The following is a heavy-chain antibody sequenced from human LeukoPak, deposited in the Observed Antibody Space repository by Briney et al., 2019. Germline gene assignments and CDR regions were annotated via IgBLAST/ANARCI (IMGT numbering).Heavy chain of an antibody. J-gene: IGHJ4*02. CDR1: GYTFTDYY. V-gene: IGHV1-2*02. Sequence: GASVKVSCKASGYTFTDYYMHWVRQAPGQGLEWMGWINPNSGGTNYAQKFQGRVTMTRDTSISTAYMELSRLRSDNTAMYYCARHWAGNCGGNCYSFDCWGPGTLVTVSS. D-gene: IGHD2-21*02. CDR3: ARHWAGNCGGNCYSFDC. CDR2: INPNSGGT.